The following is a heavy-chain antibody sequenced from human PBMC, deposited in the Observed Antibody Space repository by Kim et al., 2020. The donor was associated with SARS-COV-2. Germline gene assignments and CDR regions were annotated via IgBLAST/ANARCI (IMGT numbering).Heavy chain of an antibody. CDR3: AGGGIYLAEWLVDALSYYYYGMDV. J-gene: IGHJ6*02. CDR2: ISSSSSYI. CDR1: GFTFSSYS. V-gene: IGHV3-21*01. Sequence: GGSLRLSCAASGFTFSSYSMNWVRQAPGKGLEWVSSISSSSSYIYYADSVKGRFTISRDNAKNSLYLQMNSLRAEDTAVYYCAGGGIYLAEWLVDALSYYYYGMDVWGQGTTVTVSS. D-gene: IGHD6-19*01.